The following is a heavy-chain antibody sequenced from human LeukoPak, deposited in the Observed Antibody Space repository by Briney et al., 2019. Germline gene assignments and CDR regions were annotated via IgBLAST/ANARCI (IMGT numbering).Heavy chain of an antibody. Sequence: SETLSLTCTVSGGSISSYYWSWIRQPPGKGLEWIGYIYYSGSTNYNPSLKSRVTISVDTSKNQFSLKLSSVTAADTAVYYCARDSPYSYGVDVWGQGTTVTVSS. CDR1: GGSISSYY. V-gene: IGHV4-59*01. D-gene: IGHD5-18*01. CDR3: ARDSPYSYGVDV. J-gene: IGHJ6*02. CDR2: IYYSGST.